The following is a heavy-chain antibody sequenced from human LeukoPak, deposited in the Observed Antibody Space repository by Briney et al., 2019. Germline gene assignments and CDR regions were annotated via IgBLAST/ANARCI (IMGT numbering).Heavy chain of an antibody. CDR1: GFTFSSYW. D-gene: IGHD4-23*01. CDR2: IKQDGSEK. J-gene: IGHJ4*02. Sequence: GGSLGLSCAASGFTFSSYWMSWVRQAPGKGLEWVANIKQDGSEKYYVDSVKGRFTISRDNAKNSLYLQMNSLRAEDTAVYYCAREGSKLTRRGFDYWGQGTLVTVSS. V-gene: IGHV3-7*01. CDR3: AREGSKLTRRGFDY.